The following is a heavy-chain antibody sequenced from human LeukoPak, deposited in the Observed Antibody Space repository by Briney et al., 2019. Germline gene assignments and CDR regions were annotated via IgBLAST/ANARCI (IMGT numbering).Heavy chain of an antibody. J-gene: IGHJ6*04. CDR1: GGSISSVDYY. V-gene: IGHV4-30-4*01. CDR2: IYYSGST. CDR3: ASGRITMVRGVRVKYYYYGMDV. Sequence: SQTLSLTCTVSGGSISSVDYYWPWIRQPPGKGLEWIGYIYYSGSTYYNPSLKSRVTISVDTSKNQFSLKLSSVTAADTAVYYCASGRITMVRGVRVKYYYYGMDVWGKGTTVTVSS. D-gene: IGHD3-10*01.